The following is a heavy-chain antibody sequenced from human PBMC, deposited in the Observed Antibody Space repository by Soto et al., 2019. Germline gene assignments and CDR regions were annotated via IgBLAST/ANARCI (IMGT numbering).Heavy chain of an antibody. J-gene: IGHJ4*02. CDR3: ARDKSLTTHFDY. V-gene: IGHV4-30-4*01. CDR1: GASISSGDSY. D-gene: IGHD3-22*01. Sequence: SETLSLTCSVSGASISSGDSYWTWIRQPPGKGLEWIGYVHYSGTTYNNPSLKSRITISVDTSKNQFSLKLSSVTAADTAVYFCARDKSLTTHFDYWGQGTLVT. CDR2: VHYSGTT.